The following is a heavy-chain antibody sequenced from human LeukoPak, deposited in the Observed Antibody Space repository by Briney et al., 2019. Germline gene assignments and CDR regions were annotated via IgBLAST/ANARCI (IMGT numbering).Heavy chain of an antibody. D-gene: IGHD1-26*01. Sequence: GGSLRLSCAASGFTFNSYGMHWVRQAPGKGLEWVGFIWYDGSNKYYADSVRGRFTISREDDRNSLYIQMNSLRAGDTAVYYCARAVGWVGRRGARDVWGQGNTFTVSS. V-gene: IGHV3-33*01. CDR2: IWYDGSNK. J-gene: IGHJ6*01. CDR1: GFTFNSYG. CDR3: ARAVGWVGRRGARDV.